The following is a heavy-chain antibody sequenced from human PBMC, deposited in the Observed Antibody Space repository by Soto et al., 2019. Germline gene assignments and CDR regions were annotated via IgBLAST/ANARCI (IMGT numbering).Heavy chain of an antibody. CDR3: ARDRDGGTFDI. CDR2: IYYSGGT. D-gene: IGHD3-16*01. V-gene: IGHV4-31*03. CDR1: GGSISSSGYY. Sequence: QVQLQESGPGLVKPSQTLSLTCTVSGGSISSSGYYWSWIRQHPGKGLEWIGYIYYSGGTYYNPSLKSRVTISVDRSKIQFAPELSSVAAADTVVYYCARDRDGGTFDIWGQGTMVTVSS. J-gene: IGHJ3*02.